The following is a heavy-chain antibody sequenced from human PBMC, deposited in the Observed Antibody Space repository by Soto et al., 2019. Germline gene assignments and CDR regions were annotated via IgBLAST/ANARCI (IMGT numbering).Heavy chain of an antibody. Sequence: EVQLLESGGGLVQPGGSLRLSCAASGLIFSDYAMSWVRQAPGQGLEWVAAVSGSGDMTYYADSVKGRFTISRDNSKNTLHLQLNSLRGEDTAVYDCPKDTDRGGDNCPSVDYWGQGTLVNVS. J-gene: IGHJ4*02. V-gene: IGHV3-23*01. CDR3: PKDTDRGGDNCPSVDY. CDR1: GLIFSDYA. CDR2: VSGSGDMT. D-gene: IGHD1-1*01.